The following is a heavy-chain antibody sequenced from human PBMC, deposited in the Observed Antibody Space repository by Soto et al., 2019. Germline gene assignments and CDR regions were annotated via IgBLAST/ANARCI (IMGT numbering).Heavy chain of an antibody. J-gene: IGHJ3*02. CDR3: AGPHSRDYYDSSKGAFDI. D-gene: IGHD3-22*01. Sequence: PGESLKISCKGSGYSFTSYWIGWVRQMPGKGLEWMGIIYPGDSDTRYSPSFQGQVTISADKSISTAYLQWSSLKASDTAMYYCAGPHSRDYYDSSKGAFDIWGQGTMVTVSS. CDR2: IYPGDSDT. V-gene: IGHV5-51*01. CDR1: GYSFTSYW.